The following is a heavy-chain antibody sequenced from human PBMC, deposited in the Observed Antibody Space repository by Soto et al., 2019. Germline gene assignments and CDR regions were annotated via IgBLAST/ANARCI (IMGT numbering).Heavy chain of an antibody. J-gene: IGHJ5*02. Sequence: QVQLVESGGGVVQPGRSLRLSCVASGFTLSNTGMHWVRQAPGKGLEWVAMISHNGRSTYYVDSVKGRFTISRDNSRNTLYLQTSTLRPEDTSVYYCAKDWGDSGWFNWFDPWGQGTLVTVSS. CDR2: ISHNGRST. D-gene: IGHD6-19*01. V-gene: IGHV3-30*18. CDR1: GFTLSNTG. CDR3: AKDWGDSGWFNWFDP.